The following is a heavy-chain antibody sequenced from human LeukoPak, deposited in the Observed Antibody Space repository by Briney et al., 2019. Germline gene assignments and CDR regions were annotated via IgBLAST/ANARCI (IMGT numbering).Heavy chain of an antibody. Sequence: GGSLRLSCAASGFTFSSYWMSWVRQAPEKGLERVADIKQDGSEKYYVDSVKGRFTISRDNAKNLLYLQMNSLRVEDTAVYYCAREAGATNLWGQGTLVTVSS. CDR3: AREAGATNL. J-gene: IGHJ5*02. V-gene: IGHV3-7*01. D-gene: IGHD1-26*01. CDR2: IKQDGSEK. CDR1: GFTFSSYW.